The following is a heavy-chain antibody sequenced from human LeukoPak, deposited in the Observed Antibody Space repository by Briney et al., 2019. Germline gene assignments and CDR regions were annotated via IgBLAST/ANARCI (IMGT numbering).Heavy chain of an antibody. CDR3: ARDSPVGQHLTH. CDR2: INHSGST. CDR1: GGSFSGYY. V-gene: IGHV4-34*01. D-gene: IGHD6-13*01. J-gene: IGHJ4*02. Sequence: SETLSLTCAVYGGSFSGYYWSWIRQPPGKGLEWIGEINHSGSTNYNPSLKSRVTISVDTSKNQFSLQLNSVTPEDTAVYYCARDSPVGQHLTHWGQGTLVTVSS.